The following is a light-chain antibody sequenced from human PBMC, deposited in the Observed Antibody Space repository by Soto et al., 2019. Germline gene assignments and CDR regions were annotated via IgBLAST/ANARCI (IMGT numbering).Light chain of an antibody. V-gene: IGLV2-23*01. Sequence: QSVLTQPASVSGSPGHSIAISCTGTNSNVGNYNLVSWFQQHPGKAPKLIIYEDTRRPSGVSHRFSGSKSGNTASLTISGLQAEDEAHYYCSSYAGIRTFVFGTGTKVPVL. CDR1: NSNVGNYNL. J-gene: IGLJ1*01. CDR2: EDT. CDR3: SSYAGIRTFV.